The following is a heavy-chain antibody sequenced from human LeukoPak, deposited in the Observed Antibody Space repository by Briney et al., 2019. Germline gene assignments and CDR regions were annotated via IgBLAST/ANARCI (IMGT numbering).Heavy chain of an antibody. Sequence: SQTLSLTCTVSGGSISSGSYYWSWIRQPAGKGLEWIGRIYTSGSTNYNPSLKSRVTISVDTSKNQFSLKLSSVTAADTAVYYCARDGATVVTPDYNWFVPWGQGTLVTVSS. J-gene: IGHJ5*02. CDR3: ARDGATVVTPDYNWFVP. CDR1: GGSISSGSYY. CDR2: IYTSGST. D-gene: IGHD4-23*01. V-gene: IGHV4-61*02.